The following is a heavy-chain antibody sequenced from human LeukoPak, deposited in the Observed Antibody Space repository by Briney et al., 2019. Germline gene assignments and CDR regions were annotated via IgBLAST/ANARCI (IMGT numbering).Heavy chain of an antibody. CDR1: GGSFSDYY. J-gene: IGHJ4*02. D-gene: IGHD2-15*01. CDR3: AKFGGMCDSMVVAATRRFDY. V-gene: IGHV4-34*01. CDR2: INHSGST. Sequence: SETLSLTCAVYGGSFSDYYWSWIRQPPGKGLEWIGEINHSGSTNYNPSLKSRVTISVHTSKNQFSLKLSSVTAADTAVYYCAKFGGMCDSMVVAATRRFDYWGQGTLVTVSS.